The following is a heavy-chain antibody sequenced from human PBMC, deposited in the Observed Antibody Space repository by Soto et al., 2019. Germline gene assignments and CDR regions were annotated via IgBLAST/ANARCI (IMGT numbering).Heavy chain of an antibody. D-gene: IGHD6-19*01. CDR1: GFTFSSYW. J-gene: IGHJ4*02. Sequence: EVQLVESGGGLVQPGGSLRLSCAASGFTFSSYWMSWVRQAPGKGLEWVANIKQDGSEKYYVDSVKGRFTISRDNAKNSLYLQTNSLRAEDTAVYYCARERESGWSGGYFDYWGQGTLVTVSS. CDR3: ARERESGWSGGYFDY. CDR2: IKQDGSEK. V-gene: IGHV3-7*01.